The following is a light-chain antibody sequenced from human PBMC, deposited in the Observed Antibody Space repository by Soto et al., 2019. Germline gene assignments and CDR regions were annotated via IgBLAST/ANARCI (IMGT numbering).Light chain of an antibody. J-gene: IGLJ2*01. CDR3: QSHDSSLSGHVV. CDR2: GNS. Sequence: QSVLTQPPSVSGAPGQRVTISCTGSSSNIGAGYDVHWYQQLPGTAPKLLIYGNSNRPSGVPDRFSGSKSGTSASLAITGLQAEDDADYYCQSHDSSLSGHVVFGGGTKVTVL. V-gene: IGLV1-40*01. CDR1: SSNIGAGYD.